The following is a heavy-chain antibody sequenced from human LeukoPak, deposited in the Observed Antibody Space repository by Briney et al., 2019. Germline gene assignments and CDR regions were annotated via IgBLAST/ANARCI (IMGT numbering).Heavy chain of an antibody. CDR2: VYYSGST. CDR1: GASISSYY. Sequence: SETLSLTYTVSGASISSYYWSWIRQPPGKGLQWIGYVYYSGSTNYNPSLKSRVTISVDTSKNQFSLMLSSVTAVDTAVYYCARRATSNWYFDLWGRGTLVTVSS. CDR3: ARRATSNWYFDL. V-gene: IGHV4-59*01. J-gene: IGHJ2*01.